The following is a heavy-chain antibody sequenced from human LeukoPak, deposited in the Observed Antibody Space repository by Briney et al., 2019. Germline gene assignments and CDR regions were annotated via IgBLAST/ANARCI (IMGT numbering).Heavy chain of an antibody. CDR2: IHSGGST. CDR3: ARVVYSGSYHVGESDY. Sequence: PGGSLRLSCAASGFTVSGYYMNWVRQAPGKGLEWVSVIHSGGSTNYADSAKGRFTISRDNSKNTLYLQMNSLRAEDTALYYCARVVYSGSYHVGESDYWGQGTLVTVSS. CDR1: GFTVSGYY. V-gene: IGHV3-53*01. J-gene: IGHJ4*02. D-gene: IGHD1-26*01.